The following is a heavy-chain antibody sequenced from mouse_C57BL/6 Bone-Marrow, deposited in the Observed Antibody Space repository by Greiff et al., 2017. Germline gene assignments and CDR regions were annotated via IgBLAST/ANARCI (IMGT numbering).Heavy chain of an antibody. CDR3: ARGGYYDYDENY. J-gene: IGHJ2*01. Sequence: VQLQQSVAELVRPGASVKLSCTASGFNIKNTYMHWVKQRPEQSLEWIGRINPANGNTKYAPKFQGKATITAAPTSNTAYLQLSSLTSEDTAIYYCARGGYYDYDENYWGQGTTLTVSS. CDR2: INPANGNT. D-gene: IGHD2-4*01. V-gene: IGHV14-3*01. CDR1: GFNIKNTY.